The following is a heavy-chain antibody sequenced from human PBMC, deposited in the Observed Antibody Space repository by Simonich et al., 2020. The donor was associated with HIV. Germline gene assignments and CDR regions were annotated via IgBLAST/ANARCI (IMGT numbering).Heavy chain of an antibody. V-gene: IGHV4-34*01. CDR3: ARRSGYDLDY. D-gene: IGHD5-12*01. J-gene: IGHJ4*02. CDR2: IDHSERT. CDR1: GGSFSGYY. Sequence: QVHLQQWGAGLLKPSETLSLTCAVYGGSFSGYYWNWIRQPPGKRLEWIGEIDHSERTNYKPSLKSRVTISVDTSKNQFSLKLSSVTAADTAVYYCARRSGYDLDYWGQGTLVTVSS.